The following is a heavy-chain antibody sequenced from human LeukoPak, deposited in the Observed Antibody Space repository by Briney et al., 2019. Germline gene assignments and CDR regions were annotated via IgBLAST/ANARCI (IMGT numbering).Heavy chain of an antibody. D-gene: IGHD3-3*01. CDR1: GYTFTGYY. J-gene: IGHJ4*02. Sequence: GASVKVSCKASGYTFTGYYMHWVRQAPGQGLEWMGWINPNSGGTNYAQKFQGRVTMTRDTSISTAYMELSRLTSDDTAVYYCARMDFWSAYYIDYWGQGTLVTVSS. CDR2: INPNSGGT. V-gene: IGHV1-2*02. CDR3: ARMDFWSAYYIDY.